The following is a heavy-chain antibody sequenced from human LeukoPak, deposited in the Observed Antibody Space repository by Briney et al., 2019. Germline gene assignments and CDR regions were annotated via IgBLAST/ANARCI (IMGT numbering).Heavy chain of an antibody. Sequence: PGGSLRLSCAASGFTFDDYGMSWVRQAPGKGMEWVSGINWNGGSTGYADSVKGRFTISSDNAKNSLYLQMNSLRAEDTALYHCARDLTSENWFDPWGQGTLVTVSS. CDR1: GFTFDDYG. V-gene: IGHV3-20*01. CDR2: INWNGGST. CDR3: ARDLTSENWFDP. D-gene: IGHD6-6*01. J-gene: IGHJ5*02.